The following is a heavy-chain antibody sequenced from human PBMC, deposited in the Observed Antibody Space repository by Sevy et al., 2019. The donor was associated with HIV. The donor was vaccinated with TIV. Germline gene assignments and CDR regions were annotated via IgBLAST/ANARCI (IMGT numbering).Heavy chain of an antibody. J-gene: IGHJ6*02. CDR1: GGPFNTYA. V-gene: IGHV1-69*13. Sequence: ASVKVSCKASGGPFNTYAITWIRQAPGQGLEWMGGIIPLFGTPNYAQKFQGRVTITADESRTTAYLEVSSLRSEDTAVYYCASEVGGSIRLERLTSYYGVDVWGQGTTVTVSS. CDR3: ASEVGGSIRLERLTSYYGVDV. CDR2: IIPLFGTP. D-gene: IGHD1-1*01.